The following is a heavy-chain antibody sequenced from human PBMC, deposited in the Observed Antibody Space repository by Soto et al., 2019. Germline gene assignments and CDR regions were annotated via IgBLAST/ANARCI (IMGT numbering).Heavy chain of an antibody. V-gene: IGHV3-23*01. CDR3: AKFRGPSYSYYYMDV. CDR1: GFTFGTYA. J-gene: IGHJ6*03. D-gene: IGHD3-16*01. Sequence: EVQLLESGGGLVQPWGSLRLSCAASGFTFGTYAMNWLRQAPGRGLECVSFISGSGRTTYYAYSVKGRFTVSRDNSKNTMYLQMHSLRAEDTALYYCAKFRGPSYSYYYMDVWGKGTTVTVSS. CDR2: ISGSGRTT.